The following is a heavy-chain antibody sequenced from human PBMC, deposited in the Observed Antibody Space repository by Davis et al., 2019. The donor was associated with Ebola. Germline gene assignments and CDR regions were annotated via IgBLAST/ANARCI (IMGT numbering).Heavy chain of an antibody. V-gene: IGHV3-48*01. Sequence: PGGSLRLSCAASGFTFSSYGMHWVRQAPGKGLEWVSYISTSSITKYYADSVKGRFTISRDNSKNTLYLQMNSLRAEDTAVYYCANGAETKWLLTYFDYWGQGTLVTVSS. CDR2: ISTSSITK. D-gene: IGHD6-19*01. CDR3: ANGAETKWLLTYFDY. CDR1: GFTFSSYG. J-gene: IGHJ4*02.